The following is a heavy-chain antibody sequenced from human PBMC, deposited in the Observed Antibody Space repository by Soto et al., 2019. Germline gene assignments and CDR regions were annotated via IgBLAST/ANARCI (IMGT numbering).Heavy chain of an antibody. CDR1: GFTFSSYT. CDR2: ISGSGGST. V-gene: IGHV3-23*01. CDR3: ATPGYCSGGSCYSYYMDV. Sequence: EVQLLESGGGLVQPGGSLRLSCAASGFTFSSYTMRWVRQAPGKGLEWISAISGSGGSTYYADSVKGRFTISRDNSKNTLYLQMNSLRAEDTAVYYCATPGYCSGGSCYSYYMDVWGKGTTVTVSS. J-gene: IGHJ6*03. D-gene: IGHD2-15*01.